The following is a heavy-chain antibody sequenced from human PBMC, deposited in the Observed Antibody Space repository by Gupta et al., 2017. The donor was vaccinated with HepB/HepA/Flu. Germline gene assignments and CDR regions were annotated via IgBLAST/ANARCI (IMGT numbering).Heavy chain of an antibody. J-gene: IGHJ4*02. V-gene: IGHV3-23*01. Sequence: EVQLLESGGGLVQPGGSLRLSCGASGFTFSSYAMTWVRQAPGKGLEWGSSFTGSGGSTFYADSVKGRFTISRDNSKNTLYLQMNSLRAEDTAVYYCAKGFKVPSLGYYFDYWGQGTLVTVSS. CDR1: GFTFSSYA. D-gene: IGHD3-10*01. CDR3: AKGFKVPSLGYYFDY. CDR2: FTGSGGST.